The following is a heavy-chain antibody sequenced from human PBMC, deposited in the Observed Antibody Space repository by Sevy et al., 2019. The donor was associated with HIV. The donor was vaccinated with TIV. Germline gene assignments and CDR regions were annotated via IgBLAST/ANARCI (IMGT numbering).Heavy chain of an antibody. CDR3: ARGAVAATRGTLGY. CDR1: GFTFCSYS. J-gene: IGHJ4*02. D-gene: IGHD2-15*01. CDR2: ISSSSSDI. V-gene: IGHV3-21*01. Sequence: GGSLRLSCAASGFTFCSYSMNWVRQAPGKGLEWVSSISSSSSDIYYADSVKGRFTISRANAKNSLYLQMNSLRAEDTAVYYCARGAVAATRGTLGYWGQGTLVTVSS.